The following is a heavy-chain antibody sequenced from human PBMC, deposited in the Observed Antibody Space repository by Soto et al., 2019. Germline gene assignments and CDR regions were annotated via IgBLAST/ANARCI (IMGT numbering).Heavy chain of an antibody. Sequence: QVQLVQSGAEVKKPGSSVKVSCKASGGTFSSYAISWVRQAPGQGLEWMGGIIPIFGTANYAQKFQGRVTITADESTSTAYMELSSLRSEDTAVYYCAYREIRRDGSGSYYNDYYYGMDVWGQGTTVTVSS. CDR3: AYREIRRDGSGSYYNDYYYGMDV. D-gene: IGHD3-10*01. V-gene: IGHV1-69*12. CDR1: GGTFSSYA. CDR2: IIPIFGTA. J-gene: IGHJ6*02.